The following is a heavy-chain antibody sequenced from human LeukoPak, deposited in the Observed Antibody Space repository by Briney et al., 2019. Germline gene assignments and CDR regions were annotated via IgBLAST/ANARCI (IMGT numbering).Heavy chain of an antibody. Sequence: SETLSLTCAVYGGSFSGYYWSWIRQPPGKGLEWIGEINHSGSTNYNPSLKSRVTISVDTSKNQFSLKLSSVTAADTAVYYCARGRGSSGWYERYYYYGMDVWGQGTTVTVSS. J-gene: IGHJ6*02. CDR2: INHSGST. CDR3: ARGRGSSGWYERYYYYGMDV. CDR1: GGSFSGYY. D-gene: IGHD6-19*01. V-gene: IGHV4-34*01.